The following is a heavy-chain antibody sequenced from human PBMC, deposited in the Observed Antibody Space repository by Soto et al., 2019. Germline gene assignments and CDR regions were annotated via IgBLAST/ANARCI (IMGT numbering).Heavy chain of an antibody. V-gene: IGHV4-4*02. Sequence: PSETLSLTCAVSGGSISSSNWWGWVRQPPGKGLEWIGEIYHSGSTNYNPSLKSRVTISVDKSKNQFSLKLSSVTAADTAVYYCARASSVLRFLEWSPLYDMDVWGQGTTVTVSS. CDR3: ARASSVLRFLEWSPLYDMDV. CDR2: IYHSGST. CDR1: GGSISSSNW. J-gene: IGHJ6*02. D-gene: IGHD3-3*01.